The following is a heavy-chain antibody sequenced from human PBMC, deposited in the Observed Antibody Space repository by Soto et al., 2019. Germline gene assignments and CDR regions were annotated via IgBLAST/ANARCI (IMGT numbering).Heavy chain of an antibody. D-gene: IGHD5-18*01. Sequence: QVQLQESGPGLVKPSETLSLTCTVSGGSISSYYWSWIRQSPGKGLEWIGYIYYSGSTKYNPSLKRRVTISVDTSKNQFSLELSSVTAAGTAVYYGARGRGDTAMAWYYWGQGTLVTVSS. V-gene: IGHV4-59*01. CDR1: GGSISSYY. CDR3: ARGRGDTAMAWYY. J-gene: IGHJ4*02. CDR2: IYYSGST.